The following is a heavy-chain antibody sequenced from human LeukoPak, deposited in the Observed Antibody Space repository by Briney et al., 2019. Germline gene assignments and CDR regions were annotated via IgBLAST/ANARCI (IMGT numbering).Heavy chain of an antibody. CDR3: AKDLLAYDSSGFDS. D-gene: IGHD3-22*01. CDR1: GFTFSSYA. V-gene: IGHV3-23*01. J-gene: IGHJ4*02. Sequence: HPGGSLRLSCAASGFTFSSYAMNWVRQAPGKGLEWVSAISGSGRSTYYADSVRGRFTISRDNSKNTLYLQMNSLRAEDTAVYHCAKDLLAYDSSGFDSWGQGTLVTVSS. CDR2: ISGSGRST.